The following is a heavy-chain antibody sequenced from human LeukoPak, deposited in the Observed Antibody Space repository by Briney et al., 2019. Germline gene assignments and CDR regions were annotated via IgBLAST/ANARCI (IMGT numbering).Heavy chain of an antibody. V-gene: IGHV4-30-4*01. CDR3: ARDVSGWYWFDP. J-gene: IGHJ5*02. D-gene: IGHD6-19*01. CDR1: GGSISSGDYY. CDR2: IYYSGST. Sequence: SETLSLTCTVSGGSISSGDYYWSWIRQPPGKGLEWIGYIYYSGSTYYNPSLKSRVTISVDTSKNQFSLKLSSVTAADTAVYYCARDVSGWYWFDPWGQGTLVTVSS.